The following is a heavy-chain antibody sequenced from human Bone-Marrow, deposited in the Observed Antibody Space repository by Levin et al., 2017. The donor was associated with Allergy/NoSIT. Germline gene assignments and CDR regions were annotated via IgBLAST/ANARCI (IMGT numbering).Heavy chain of an antibody. Sequence: GGSLRLSCAASGFTFSSYGMHWVRQAPGKGLEWVAVIWYDGSNKYYADSVKGRFTISRDNSKNTLYLQMNSLRAEDTAVYYCARDLRTDRYSSGWYGGDYDYDGMDVWGQGTTVTVSS. CDR2: IWYDGSNK. V-gene: IGHV3-33*01. J-gene: IGHJ6*02. CDR3: ARDLRTDRYSSGWYGGDYDYDGMDV. CDR1: GFTFSSYG. D-gene: IGHD6-19*01.